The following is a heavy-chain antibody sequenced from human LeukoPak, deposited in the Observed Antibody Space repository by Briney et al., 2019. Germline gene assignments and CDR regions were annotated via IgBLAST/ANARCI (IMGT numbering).Heavy chain of an antibody. CDR1: GGSISSSSYY. V-gene: IGHV4-39*07. Sequence: PSETPSLTCTVSGGSISSSSYYWGWIRQPPGKGLEWIGSIYYSGSTYYNPSLKSRVTISVDTSKNQFSLKLSSVTAADTAVYYCARRQQLVEWDYWGQGTLVTVSS. CDR3: ARRQQLVEWDY. D-gene: IGHD6-13*01. CDR2: IYYSGST. J-gene: IGHJ4*02.